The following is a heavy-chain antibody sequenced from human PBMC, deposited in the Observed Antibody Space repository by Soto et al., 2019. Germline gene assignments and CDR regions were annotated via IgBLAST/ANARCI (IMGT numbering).Heavy chain of an antibody. D-gene: IGHD2-15*01. V-gene: IGHV4-39*01. J-gene: IGHJ3*02. Sequence: SQTLSLTCTVSGGSISSSSYYWGWIRQPPGKGLEWIGSIYYSGSTYYNPSLKSRVTISVDTSKNQFSLKLSSVTAADTAVYYCARPLGYCSGGSCHRGSNLTDVGAFDIWAKGQWSPSPQ. CDR2: IYYSGST. CDR1: GGSISSSSYY. CDR3: ARPLGYCSGGSCHRGSNLTDVGAFDI.